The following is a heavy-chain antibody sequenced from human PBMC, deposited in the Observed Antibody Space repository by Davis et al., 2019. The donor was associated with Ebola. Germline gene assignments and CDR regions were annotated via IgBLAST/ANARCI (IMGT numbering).Heavy chain of an antibody. CDR1: GGILSSYA. Sequence: SVQVSCKASGGILSSYAISWVRQAAGQGLEWMGGTIPIFGTANYAQKFLRRVTITADEHTSKTYMELSSLRSEAATVYYCARTDCTGGVCYTRGMDVWGQGTTVTVSS. CDR3: ARTDCTGGVCYTRGMDV. J-gene: IGHJ6*02. D-gene: IGHD2-8*02. V-gene: IGHV1-69*13. CDR2: TIPIFGTA.